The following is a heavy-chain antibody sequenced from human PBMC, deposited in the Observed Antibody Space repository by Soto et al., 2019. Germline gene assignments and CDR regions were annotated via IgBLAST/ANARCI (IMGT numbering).Heavy chain of an antibody. CDR2: ISGSGGST. CDR3: AKDGGDIVVVVAALPLDAFDI. Sequence: EVQLLESGGGLVQPGGSLRLSCAASGFTFSSYAMSWVRQAPGKGLEWVSAISGSGGSTYYADSVKGRFTISRDNSKNTRYLQMNSLRAEDTAVYYCAKDGGDIVVVVAALPLDAFDIWGQGTMVTVSS. V-gene: IGHV3-23*01. D-gene: IGHD2-15*01. J-gene: IGHJ3*02. CDR1: GFTFSSYA.